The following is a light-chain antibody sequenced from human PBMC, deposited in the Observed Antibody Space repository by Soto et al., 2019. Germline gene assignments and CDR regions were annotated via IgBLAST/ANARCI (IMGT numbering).Light chain of an antibody. V-gene: IGKV1-5*01. Sequence: DIQMTQSPSTLSATAGDGVTITCRASQSISTWLAWYQQKPGKAPKILIYDASSLESGVPSRFSGSGSGTEFTLTISSLQPDDFATYYCQHYNSYSEAFGQGTKVDNK. CDR2: DAS. CDR3: QHYNSYSEA. CDR1: QSISTW. J-gene: IGKJ1*01.